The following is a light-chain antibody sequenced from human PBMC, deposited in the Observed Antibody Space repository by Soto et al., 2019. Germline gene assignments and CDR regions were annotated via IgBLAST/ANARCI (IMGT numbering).Light chain of an antibody. CDR1: QTPNNY. CDR3: QQYYSTPRT. V-gene: IGKV1-39*01. J-gene: IGKJ1*01. Sequence: DIQMTHSPSSVSASFGDRITITCRASQTPNNYLTWFPQTPGKAPKVLIYAASTLQSGVPSRFSGSGSGTDFTLTISSLQAEDVAVYYCQQYYSTPRTFGQGTKVDIK. CDR2: AAS.